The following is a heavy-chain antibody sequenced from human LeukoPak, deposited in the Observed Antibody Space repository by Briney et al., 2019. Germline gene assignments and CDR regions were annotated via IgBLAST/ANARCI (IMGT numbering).Heavy chain of an antibody. Sequence: ASVKVSCKASGYIFTSYDISWVRQATGHGLEWMGWMNPNSGLTVYAQKFQGRVTITRNTSISTAYMELSSLRSEDTAVYYCAREDYYDSGSDDYWGQGTLVTVSS. CDR3: AREDYYDSGSDDY. D-gene: IGHD3-22*01. V-gene: IGHV1-8*03. CDR2: MNPNSGLT. J-gene: IGHJ4*02. CDR1: GYIFTSYD.